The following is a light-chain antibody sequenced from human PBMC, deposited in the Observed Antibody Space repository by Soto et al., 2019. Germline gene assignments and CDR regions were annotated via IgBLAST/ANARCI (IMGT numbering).Light chain of an antibody. CDR1: QSVSSSY. V-gene: IGKV3-20*01. J-gene: IGKJ2*01. CDR3: QQYGSSSYT. CDR2: GVS. Sequence: EIVLTQSPDTLSLSPGERATLSCRASQSVSSSYLTWYQQKPGQAPRLLIYGVSSRATGIPDRFSGSGSGTDFTLTISRLEPEDFAVYYCQQYGSSSYTFGQGTKLETK.